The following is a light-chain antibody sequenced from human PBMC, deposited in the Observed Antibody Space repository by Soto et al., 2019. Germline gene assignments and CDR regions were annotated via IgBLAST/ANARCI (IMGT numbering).Light chain of an antibody. J-gene: IGKJ2*01. V-gene: IGKV1-12*01. Sequence: DIQMTQSPSFVSASVGDRVTITCRASQTISNWVAWYQQKPGKAPKLLIYAASSLYSGVPSRFSGSGSGTDFTLTITSLQPEDFAVYYCQQYGNSYTFGQGTKLEVK. CDR1: QTISNW. CDR3: QQYGNSYT. CDR2: AAS.